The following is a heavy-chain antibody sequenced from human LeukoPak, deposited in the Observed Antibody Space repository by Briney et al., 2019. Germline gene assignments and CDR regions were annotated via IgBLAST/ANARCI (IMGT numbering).Heavy chain of an antibody. D-gene: IGHD6-6*01. CDR2: TIPIFGTA. V-gene: IGHV1-69*13. J-gene: IGHJ3*02. Sequence: SVKVSCKASGGTFSSYAISWVRQAPGQGLEWMGGTIPIFGTANYAQKFQGRVTITADESTSTAYMELSSLRSEDTAVYYCARGSVGSIAAPSDAFDIWGQGTMVTVSS. CDR3: ARGSVGSIAAPSDAFDI. CDR1: GGTFSSYA.